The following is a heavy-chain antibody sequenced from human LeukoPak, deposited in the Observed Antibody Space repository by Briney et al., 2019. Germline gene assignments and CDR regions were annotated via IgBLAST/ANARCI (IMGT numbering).Heavy chain of an antibody. CDR2: IRSKAYGGIT. V-gene: IGHV3-49*03. Sequence: GGSLRPSCTASGFTFGDYAMSWFRQAPGKGLEWVGFIRSKAYGGITEYAASVKGRFTISRDDSKSIAYLQMNSLKTEDTAVYYCTRGFPAWELLLHAFDIWGQGTMVTVSS. D-gene: IGHD1-26*01. CDR3: TRGFPAWELLLHAFDI. CDR1: GFTFGDYA. J-gene: IGHJ3*02.